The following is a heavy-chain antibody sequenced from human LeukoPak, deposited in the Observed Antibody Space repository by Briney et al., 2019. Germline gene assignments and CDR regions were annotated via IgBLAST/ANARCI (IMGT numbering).Heavy chain of an antibody. CDR2: IRYDGSNK. CDR1: GFTFSSYG. D-gene: IGHD6-13*01. CDR3: AKGALGAAAGMDYYYYYYMDV. V-gene: IGHV3-30*02. J-gene: IGHJ6*03. Sequence: GGSLRLSCAASGFTFSSYGMHWVRQAPGKGLEWVAFIRYDGSNKYYADSVKGRFAISRDNSKNTLYLQMNSLRAEDTAVYYCAKGALGAAAGMDYYYYYYMDVWGKGTTVTVSS.